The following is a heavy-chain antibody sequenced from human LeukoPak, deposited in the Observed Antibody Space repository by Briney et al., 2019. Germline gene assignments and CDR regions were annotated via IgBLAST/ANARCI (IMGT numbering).Heavy chain of an antibody. Sequence: GGSLRLSCEASGFSLSNHWMHWVRQAPGKGLVWVSRDGAGTHYADSVKGRFTISRDNAKNTLYLQMNSLRAEDTAVYYCARAPWSSSLTWFDPWGQGTLVTVSS. CDR1: GFSLSNHW. J-gene: IGHJ5*02. CDR3: ARAPWSSSLTWFDP. CDR2: DGAGT. V-gene: IGHV3-74*01. D-gene: IGHD6-13*01.